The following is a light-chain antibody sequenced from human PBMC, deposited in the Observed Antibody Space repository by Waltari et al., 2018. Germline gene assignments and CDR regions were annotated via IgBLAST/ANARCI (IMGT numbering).Light chain of an antibody. CDR2: LGS. Sequence: EIVLTQSPLSLPVTPGEPASISCRSSQSLLSSNGYNYLDWYLQKPGQSPQLLIYLGSNRASGVPDRFSGSGSGTDFTLKITRVEAEDVGVYYCMQALQTPLTFGGGTKVEIK. CDR3: MQALQTPLT. CDR1: QSLLSSNGYNY. J-gene: IGKJ4*01. V-gene: IGKV2-28*01.